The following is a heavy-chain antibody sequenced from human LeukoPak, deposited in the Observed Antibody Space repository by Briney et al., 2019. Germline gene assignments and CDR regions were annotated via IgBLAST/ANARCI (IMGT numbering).Heavy chain of an antibody. CDR1: GGSFSGYY. CDR3: ARVIITDAFDI. Sequence: TLSLTCAVYGGSFSGYYWSWIRQPPGKGLEWIGEINHSGSTNYNPSLKSRVTISVDRSKNQFSLKLSSVTAADTAVYYCARVIITDAFDIWGQGTMVTVSS. V-gene: IGHV4-34*01. CDR2: INHSGST. J-gene: IGHJ3*02. D-gene: IGHD3-10*01.